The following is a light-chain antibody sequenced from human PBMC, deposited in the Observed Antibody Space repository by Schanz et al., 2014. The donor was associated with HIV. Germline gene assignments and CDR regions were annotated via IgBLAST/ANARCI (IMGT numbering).Light chain of an antibody. CDR2: TAS. V-gene: IGKV1-8*01. J-gene: IGKJ1*01. CDR1: QGISSY. CDR3: QQYNTSPRT. Sequence: AIRMTQSPSSFSASTGDRVTITCRASQGISSYLAWYQQRPGKAPKLLIHTASTLQSGVPSRFSGSGSGTDFTLTISCLQSEDFATYYCQQYNTSPRTFGQGTKVDMK.